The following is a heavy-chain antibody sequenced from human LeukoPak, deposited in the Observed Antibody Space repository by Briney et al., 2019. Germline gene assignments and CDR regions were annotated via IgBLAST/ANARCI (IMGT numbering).Heavy chain of an antibody. V-gene: IGHV3-9*01. CDR2: ISWNSGSI. CDR3: AKDHWFDP. Sequence: QAGGSLRLSCAASGFTFDDYAMHWVRQAPGKGLEWVSGISWNSGSIGYADSVKGRFTISRDNAKNSLYLQMNSLRAEDTALYYCAKDHWFDPWGQGTLVTVSS. CDR1: GFTFDDYA. J-gene: IGHJ5*02.